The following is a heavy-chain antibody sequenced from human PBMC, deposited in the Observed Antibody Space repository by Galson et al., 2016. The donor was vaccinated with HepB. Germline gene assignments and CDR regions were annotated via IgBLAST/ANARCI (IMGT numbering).Heavy chain of an antibody. D-gene: IGHD1-14*01. J-gene: IGHJ4*02. V-gene: IGHV3-33*01. Sequence: SLRLSCAASGFSFSMSDMHWVRQAPGKGLEWVSVIWYDGSQKYYADSVKGRFTISRDNSKNTLYLQINSLRAEDTAVYYCAMRGTTELDFWGQGILVTVSS. CDR3: AMRGTTELDF. CDR1: GFSFSMSD. CDR2: IWYDGSQK.